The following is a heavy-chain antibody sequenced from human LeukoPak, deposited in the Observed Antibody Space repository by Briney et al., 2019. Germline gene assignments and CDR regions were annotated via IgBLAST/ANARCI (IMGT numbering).Heavy chain of an antibody. J-gene: IGHJ4*02. CDR3: ATGSGAGY. CDR2: INHSGST. Sequence: SETLSLTCAVWGGSFSGYYWSWIRQPPRKGLEWSGEINHSGSTNYNPSLKSRVTISVDTSKNQFSLKLSSVTAADTAVYYCATGSGAGYWGQGTLVTVSS. V-gene: IGHV4-34*01. CDR1: GGSFSGYY. D-gene: IGHD2-15*01.